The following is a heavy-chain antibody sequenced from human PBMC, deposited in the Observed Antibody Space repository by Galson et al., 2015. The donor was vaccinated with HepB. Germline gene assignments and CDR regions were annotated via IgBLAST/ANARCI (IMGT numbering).Heavy chain of an antibody. CDR2: ISYHGINE. CDR3: ARGSAAGTWGYGMGV. V-gene: IGHV3-30-3*01. CDR1: GFTFNTYP. J-gene: IGHJ6*02. D-gene: IGHD6-19*01. Sequence: SLRLSCAASGFTFNTYPMHWVRQAPGNGLEWVAVISYHGINEYYADFVKGRFSISRDNSRNTLYLQMNSLTVEDTALYYCARGSAAGTWGYGMGVWGQGTTVTVSS.